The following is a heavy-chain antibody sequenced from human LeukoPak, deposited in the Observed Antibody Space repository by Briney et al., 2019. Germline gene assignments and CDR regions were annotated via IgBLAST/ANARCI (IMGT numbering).Heavy chain of an antibody. CDR3: ARYLGTVVSPKPYDY. D-gene: IGHD4-23*01. CDR1: GLTFSSYA. CDR2: ISYDGSNK. V-gene: IGHV3-30-3*01. J-gene: IGHJ4*02. Sequence: PGGSLRLSCAASGLTFSSYAMHWVRQAPGKGLEWVAVISYDGSNKYYADSVKGRFTISRDNSKNTLYLQMNSLRAEDTAVYYCARYLGTVVSPKPYDYWGQGTLVTVSS.